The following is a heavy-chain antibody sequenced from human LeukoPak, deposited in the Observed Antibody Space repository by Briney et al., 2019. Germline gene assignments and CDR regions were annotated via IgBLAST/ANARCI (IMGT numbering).Heavy chain of an antibody. CDR1: GGTFSTYA. D-gene: IGHD2-2*03. J-gene: IGHJ4*02. Sequence: SVKVSCKASGGTFSTYAITWVRQAPGQGLEWMGGIIPIFGKPNYAQKFRDRVTLTADESTSTGYMELSSLRSEDTAVYYCARDPSDSYGSFWGQGTLVTVSS. CDR3: ARDPSDSYGSF. CDR2: IIPIFGKP. V-gene: IGHV1-69*13.